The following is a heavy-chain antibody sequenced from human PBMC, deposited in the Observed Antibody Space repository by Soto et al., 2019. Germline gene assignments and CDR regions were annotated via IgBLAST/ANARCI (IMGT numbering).Heavy chain of an antibody. CDR3: ARDFSGPMDY. CDR2: IYPSGGST. Sequence: RASVKVSFKASGYTFTKYYMHWLRQAPGQGLEWMGIIYPSGGSTRNAQKFQGRVTMTRDTSTSTVYMELSSLRSEDTAVYYCARDFSGPMDYWGRGTLVTVSS. V-gene: IGHV1-46*01. D-gene: IGHD3-10*01. J-gene: IGHJ4*02. CDR1: GYTFTKYY.